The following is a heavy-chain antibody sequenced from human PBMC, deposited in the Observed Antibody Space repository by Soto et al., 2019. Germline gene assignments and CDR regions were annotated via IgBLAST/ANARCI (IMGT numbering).Heavy chain of an antibody. D-gene: IGHD1-20*01. Sequence: QLQLQESGPGLVKPSETLSLTCAVSGGSISGSYYYWGWLRQSPGKGREWIGSVVCTGFTAYNPSLETRVSVSVDTSKNQFSLKVSGVSAAGTAVYYCATSQKGYNWNYFDHWGQGALVTVSS. CDR1: GGSISGSYYY. CDR3: ATSQKGYNWNYFDH. CDR2: VVCTGFT. J-gene: IGHJ4*02. V-gene: IGHV4-39*01.